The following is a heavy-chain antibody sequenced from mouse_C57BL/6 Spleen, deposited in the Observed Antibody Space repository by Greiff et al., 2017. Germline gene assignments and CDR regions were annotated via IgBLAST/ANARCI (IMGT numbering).Heavy chain of an antibody. CDR3: ARDDGYYD. CDR2: ISYDGSN. Sequence: EVQLQESGPGLVKPSQSLSLTCSVTGYSITSGYYWNWIRQFPGNKLEWMGYISYDGSNNYNPSLKNRISITRDTSKNQFFLKLNSVTTEDTATYYCARDDGYYDWGQGTTLTVSS. CDR1: GYSITSGYY. V-gene: IGHV3-6*01. D-gene: IGHD2-3*01. J-gene: IGHJ2*01.